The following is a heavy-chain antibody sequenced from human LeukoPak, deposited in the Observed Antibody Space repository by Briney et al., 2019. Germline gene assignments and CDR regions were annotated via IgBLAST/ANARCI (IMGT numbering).Heavy chain of an antibody. CDR3: ARDSGIVGATTGDY. CDR2: ISSSSSYI. V-gene: IGHV3-21*01. CDR1: GFTFSSYS. J-gene: IGHJ4*02. Sequence: GGSLRLSWAASGFTFSSYSMNWVRQAPGKGLEWVSSISSSSSYIYYADSVKGRFTISRDNAKNSLYLQMNSLRAEDTAVYYCARDSGIVGATTGDYWGQGTLVTVSS. D-gene: IGHD1-26*01.